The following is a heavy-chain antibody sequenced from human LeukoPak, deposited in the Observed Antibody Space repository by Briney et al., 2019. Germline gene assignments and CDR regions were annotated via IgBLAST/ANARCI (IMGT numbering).Heavy chain of an antibody. V-gene: IGHV1-69*13. CDR2: IIPIFGTA. CDR3: AANYGDYDPVDY. CDR1: GGTFSSYA. D-gene: IGHD4-17*01. J-gene: IGHJ4*02. Sequence: SVTVSCKASGGTFSSYAISWVRQAPGQGLEWMGGIIPIFGTANYAQKFQGRVTITADESTSTAYMELSSLRSEDTAVYYCAANYGDYDPVDYWGQGTLVTVSS.